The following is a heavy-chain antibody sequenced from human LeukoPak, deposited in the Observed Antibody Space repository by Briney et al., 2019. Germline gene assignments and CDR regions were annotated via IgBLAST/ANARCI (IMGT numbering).Heavy chain of an antibody. D-gene: IGHD1-26*01. CDR1: GYSFTYYW. J-gene: IGHJ3*02. Sequence: GESLKISCKVSGYSFTYYWIGWVRQMPGKGLDWMAIIYPGNSETRYSPSFQGQVSISADTSIDTAYLQWSSLKASDTAMYYCARRTVGATKAFDIWGQGTTVTVS. V-gene: IGHV5-51*01. CDR2: IYPGNSET. CDR3: ARRTVGATKAFDI.